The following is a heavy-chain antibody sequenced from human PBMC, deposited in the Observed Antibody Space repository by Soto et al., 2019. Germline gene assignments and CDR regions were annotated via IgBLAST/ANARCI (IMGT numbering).Heavy chain of an antibody. V-gene: IGHV3-23*01. J-gene: IGHJ6*02. Sequence: EVQLLESGGGLVQPGGSLRLSCAASGFTFSSYAMSWVRQAPGKGLEWVSAISGSGGSTYYADSVKGRFTISRDNSKNKVFLQMNSLRAEDTAVYYCATRRDASYYYYGMDVWGQGTTVTVSS. CDR3: ATRRDASYYYYGMDV. D-gene: IGHD2-2*01. CDR1: GFTFSSYA. CDR2: ISGSGGST.